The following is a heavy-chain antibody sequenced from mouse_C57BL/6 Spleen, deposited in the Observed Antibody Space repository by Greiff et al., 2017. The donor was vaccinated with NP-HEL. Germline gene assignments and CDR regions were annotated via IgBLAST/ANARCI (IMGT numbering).Heavy chain of an antibody. CDR2: INPGSGGT. CDR3: ARKRDYYGSSPY. J-gene: IGHJ3*01. Sequence: QVQLQQSGAELVRPGTSVKVSCKASGYAFTNYLIEWVKQRPGQGLEWIGVINPGSGGTNYNEKFKGKATLTADKSSSTAYMQLSSLTSEDSAVYFCARKRDYYGSSPYWGQGTLVTVSA. D-gene: IGHD1-1*01. CDR1: GYAFTNYL. V-gene: IGHV1-54*01.